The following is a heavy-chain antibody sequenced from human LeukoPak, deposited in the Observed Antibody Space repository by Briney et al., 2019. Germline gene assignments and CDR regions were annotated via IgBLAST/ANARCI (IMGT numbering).Heavy chain of an antibody. V-gene: IGHV3-9*01. D-gene: IGHD6-19*01. Sequence: GGSLRLSCAASGFTFSSYGMSWVRQAPGKGLEWVSGISWNSGSIGYADSVKGRFTISRDNAKNSLYLQMNSLRAEDTALYYCAKDIKYSGSGWGAFDYWGQGTLVTVSS. J-gene: IGHJ4*02. CDR3: AKDIKYSGSGWGAFDY. CDR2: ISWNSGSI. CDR1: GFTFSSYG.